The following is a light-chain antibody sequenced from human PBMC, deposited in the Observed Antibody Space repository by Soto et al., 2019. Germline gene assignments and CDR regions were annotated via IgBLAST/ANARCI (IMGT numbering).Light chain of an antibody. CDR2: DVS. J-gene: IGLJ1*01. Sequence: QSALTQPASVSGSPGQSITISCTGTSSDVGGYNYVSWYQHHPGKVPQLMIYDVSNRPSGVSNRFSGSKSGNTASLTISGLQAEDEADDYCSSYTSSNTDVFGTGTKLTVL. V-gene: IGLV2-14*03. CDR1: SSDVGGYNY. CDR3: SSYTSSNTDV.